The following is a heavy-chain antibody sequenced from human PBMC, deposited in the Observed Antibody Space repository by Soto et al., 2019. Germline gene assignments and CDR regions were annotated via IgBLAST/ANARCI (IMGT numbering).Heavy chain of an antibody. J-gene: IGHJ3*02. Sequence: QVQLQESGPGLVKPSQTLSLTCTVSGGSISSGGYYWSWIRQHPGKGLEWIGYIYYSGSTYYNPSLKSRVTISVDPSKNQFSLKLSSVTAADTAVYYCARDAFETARRPFDIWGQGTMVTVSS. D-gene: IGHD3-16*01. CDR1: GGSISSGGYY. CDR2: IYYSGST. V-gene: IGHV4-31*03. CDR3: ARDAFETARRPFDI.